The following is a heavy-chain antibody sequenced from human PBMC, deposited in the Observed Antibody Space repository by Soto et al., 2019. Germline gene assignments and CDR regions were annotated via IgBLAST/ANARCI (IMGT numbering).Heavy chain of an antibody. CDR3: SRRSSGWYFDY. CDR1: GFTFSSYA. CDR2: ISGSGGST. J-gene: IGHJ4*02. Sequence: EVQLLDSGGGLVQPGGSLRLSCAASGFTFSSYAMSWVRQAPGKGLEWVSVISGSGGSTYYADSVKGRFIISRDKSKNTLYLQMNSLRAEDTAVYYCSRRSSGWYFDYWGQGTLVTVSS. D-gene: IGHD6-19*01. V-gene: IGHV3-23*01.